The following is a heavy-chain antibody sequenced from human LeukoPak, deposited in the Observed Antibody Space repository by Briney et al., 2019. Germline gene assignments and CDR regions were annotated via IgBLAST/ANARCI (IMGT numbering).Heavy chain of an antibody. CDR2: IDYSGNT. CDR3: ARVVSPYYFDY. Sequence: PSETLSLTCAIYGGSLSGLYWNWIRQTPGKGLEWIGEIDYSGNTNYSPSLKSRVTISVDTSKNQFSLELSSVTAADTAVYYCARVVSPYYFDYWGQGTLVTVSS. CDR1: GGSLSGLY. J-gene: IGHJ4*02. V-gene: IGHV4-34*01.